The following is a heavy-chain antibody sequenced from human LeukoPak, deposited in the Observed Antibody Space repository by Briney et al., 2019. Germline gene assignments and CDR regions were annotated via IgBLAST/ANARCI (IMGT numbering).Heavy chain of an antibody. CDR3: ARVDWLNWYFGL. CDR1: GGSISSNIYY. D-gene: IGHD3-9*01. CDR2: IYYSGTT. Sequence: SETLSLTCTVSGGSISSNIYYWGWIRQPPGKGLEWIGNIYYSGTTYYNPSLNSRVTISVDTSKNQFSLKLSSVTAADTAVYYCARVDWLNWYFGLWGRGSLVTVSS. V-gene: IGHV4-39*01. J-gene: IGHJ2*01.